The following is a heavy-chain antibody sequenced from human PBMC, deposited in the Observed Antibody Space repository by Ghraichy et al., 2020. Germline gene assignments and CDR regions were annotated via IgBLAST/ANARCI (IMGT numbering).Heavy chain of an antibody. V-gene: IGHV3-23*01. CDR2: ISGSGGST. CDR3: AKDYGDGGQDG. CDR1: GLTFSSYG. Sequence: GESLNISCAASGLTFSSYGMIWVRQAPGKGLEWVSGISGSGGSTYYADSVKGRFTISRENSKNMLYLQMNSLRAEDTAVYYCAKDYGDGGQDGWGQGTTVTVSS. D-gene: IGHD4-23*01. J-gene: IGHJ6*02.